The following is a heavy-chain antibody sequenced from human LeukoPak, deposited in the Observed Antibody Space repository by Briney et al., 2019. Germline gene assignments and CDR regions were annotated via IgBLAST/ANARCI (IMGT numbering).Heavy chain of an antibody. CDR3: ARVGTGAFDI. V-gene: IGHV4-39*07. Sequence: SETLSLTCTVSGGSISSSSYYWGWIRQPPGKGLEWIGSIYYSGSTYYNPSLKSRVTMSVDTSKNQFSLKLSSVTAADTAVYYCARVGTGAFDIWGQGTMVTVSS. CDR2: IYYSGST. CDR1: GGSISSSSYY. D-gene: IGHD1-14*01. J-gene: IGHJ3*02.